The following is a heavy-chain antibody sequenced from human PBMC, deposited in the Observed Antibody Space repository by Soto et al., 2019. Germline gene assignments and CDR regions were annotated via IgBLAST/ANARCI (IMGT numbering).Heavy chain of an antibody. D-gene: IGHD2-15*01. CDR3: ARDYFGGNPLRNGMDV. CDR2: ITRSSDYI. CDR1: AFTFSSYS. J-gene: IGHJ6*02. Sequence: GGSLRLSCAASAFTFSSYSMNWVRQAPGKGLEWVSSITRSSDYIYYADSVKGRFTISRDNAKNSLYLQMNSLRAEDTAVYYCARDYFGGNPLRNGMDVWGQGTTVTVSS. V-gene: IGHV3-21*01.